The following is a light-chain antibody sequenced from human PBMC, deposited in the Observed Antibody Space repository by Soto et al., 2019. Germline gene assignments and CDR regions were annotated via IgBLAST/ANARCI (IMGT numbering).Light chain of an antibody. CDR1: QSVSSY. CDR2: DSS. CDR3: QQYGNSPQIT. J-gene: IGKJ5*01. V-gene: IGKV3D-20*01. Sequence: LSCGASQSVSSYLAWYQQKPGLAPRLVIYDSSIRATGIPDRFSGSGSGTDFTLTISRLEPEDFAMYFCQQYGNSPQITFGQGTRLEIK.